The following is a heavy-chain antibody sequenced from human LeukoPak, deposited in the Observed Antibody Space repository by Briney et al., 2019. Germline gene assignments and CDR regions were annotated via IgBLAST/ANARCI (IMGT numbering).Heavy chain of an antibody. Sequence: GASVQVSCKASGYTFTGYYMLWVRQAPGAGLEGMGGMSANSVNTGYEQKFDRRDTITTNTTISTASMQLSSLISVAPADHNSARGLRMSRFNIYYIDVWGKGTTVTVSS. D-gene: IGHD2/OR15-2a*01. CDR3: ARGLRMSRFNIYYIDV. CDR1: GYTFTGYY. CDR2: MSANSVNT. V-gene: IGHV1-8*03. J-gene: IGHJ6*03.